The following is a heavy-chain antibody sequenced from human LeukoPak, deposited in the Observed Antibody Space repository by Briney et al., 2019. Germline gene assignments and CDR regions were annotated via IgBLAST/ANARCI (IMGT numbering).Heavy chain of an antibody. V-gene: IGHV3-33*01. Sequence: GGSLRLSCAASGFTFSSYGMHWVRQAPGKGLEWVAVIWYDGSNKYYADSVKGRFTISRDNSRNTLYLQMTSLRAEDTAVYYCARDKRDGYNLGAFDIWGQGTMVTVSS. CDR3: ARDKRDGYNLGAFDI. J-gene: IGHJ3*02. CDR2: IWYDGSNK. D-gene: IGHD5-24*01. CDR1: GFTFSSYG.